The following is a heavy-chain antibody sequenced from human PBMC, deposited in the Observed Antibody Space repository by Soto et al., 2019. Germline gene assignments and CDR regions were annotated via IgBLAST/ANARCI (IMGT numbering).Heavy chain of an antibody. CDR2: ISSDKGDT. CDR3: ATRSPAFDY. CDR1: GYTFTNFG. J-gene: IGHJ4*02. V-gene: IGHV1-18*01. Sequence: ASVKVSCKTSGYTFTNFGISWVRQAPGQGLEWMGWISSDKGDTKYAQKFQGRVTMTTDTSTRTAYMELRSLRSDDTAVYYCATRSPAFDYWGQGTLVTVSS.